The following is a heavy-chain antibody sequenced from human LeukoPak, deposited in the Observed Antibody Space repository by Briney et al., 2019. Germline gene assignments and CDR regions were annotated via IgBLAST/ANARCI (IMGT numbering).Heavy chain of an antibody. CDR3: ARLRGAMTPVTSDFDY. CDR1: GGSISSYY. V-gene: IGHV4-59*08. J-gene: IGHJ4*02. CDR2: IYYSGST. D-gene: IGHD4-17*01. Sequence: SETLSLTCNVSGGSISSYYWSWIRQPPGKGVEWIGYIYYSGSTNYNPSLKSRVTISVDTSRNQFSLNLSSVTAADTAVYYCARLRGAMTPVTSDFDYWGQGTLVTVSS.